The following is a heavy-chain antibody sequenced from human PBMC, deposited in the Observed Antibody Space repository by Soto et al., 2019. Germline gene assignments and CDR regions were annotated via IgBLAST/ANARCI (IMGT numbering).Heavy chain of an antibody. CDR1: GFSFSTYS. CDR2: ISSRSYTI. D-gene: IGHD6-6*01. CDR3: ARGGSSSDNGMDV. Sequence: EVQLVESGGGLVQPGGSLRLSCAASGFSFSTYSMNWVRQAPGKGLEWVSYISSRSYTIYYVDSVKGRFTISRDNANNSLYPRKNSLRDEDTAVYYCARGGSSSDNGMDVWGQVTTVTVSS. V-gene: IGHV3-48*02. J-gene: IGHJ6*02.